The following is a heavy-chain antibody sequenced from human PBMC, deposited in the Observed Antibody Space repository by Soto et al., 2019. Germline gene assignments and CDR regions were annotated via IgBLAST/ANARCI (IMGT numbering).Heavy chain of an antibody. D-gene: IGHD3-3*01. CDR3: TRGGGVGVAGSAAFDM. CDR1: GYPVTAYY. J-gene: IGHJ3*02. CDR2: INPATGAA. V-gene: IGHV1-2*02. Sequence: QLHLVQSGAVVKKPGASVTVSCSASGYPVTAYYMHWVRQAPGRGLEWMGGINPATGAAKYTQTFQGRVTMTRDTPTSTVFMELSGLTPEDTAVFYCTRGGGVGVAGSAAFDMWGQGTLVTVSS.